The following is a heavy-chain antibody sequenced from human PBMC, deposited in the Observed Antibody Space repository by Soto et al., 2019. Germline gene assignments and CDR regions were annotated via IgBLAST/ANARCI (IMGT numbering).Heavy chain of an antibody. V-gene: IGHV4-39*01. CDR1: GGSISSSSYY. J-gene: IGHJ2*01. Sequence: QLQLQESGPGLVKPSETLSLTCTVSGGSISSSSYYWGWIRQPPGKGLEWIGSVYYTGSTYYNPPLVSRLTISVDTSKNEFSLKRHSVAAADPAVYYCARHGGYSSSYLPSWYFDLWGRGTLVTVSA. D-gene: IGHD6-19*01. CDR2: VYYTGST. CDR3: ARHGGYSSSYLPSWYFDL.